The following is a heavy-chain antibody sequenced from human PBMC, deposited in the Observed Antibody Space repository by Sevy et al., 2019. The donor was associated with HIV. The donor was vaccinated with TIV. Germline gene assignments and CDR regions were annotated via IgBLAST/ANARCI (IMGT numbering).Heavy chain of an antibody. CDR1: GFTFSDYA. D-gene: IGHD4-17*01. J-gene: IGHJ6*02. V-gene: IGHV3-30-3*01. Sequence: GSLRLSCEASGFTFSDYAIYWVRQAPGKGLEWVALISFDGSDKYYADSVKGRFTISRDNLKNTLFLQMNSLTTEDTAVYYCARPRANYVDHYFFFAMDVWGQGTTVTVSS. CDR3: ARPRANYVDHYFFFAMDV. CDR2: ISFDGSDK.